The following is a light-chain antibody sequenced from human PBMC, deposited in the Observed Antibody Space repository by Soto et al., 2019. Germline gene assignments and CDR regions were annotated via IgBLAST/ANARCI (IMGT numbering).Light chain of an antibody. Sequence: EIVLTQSPGTLSLSPGERATLSCRASQSVSSTYVAWYQQKSGQAPRLLMYDASTRATGIPARFSGSGSGTEFNLTISSMQSEDFAVYYCQQYGYSPTFGGGNKVDIK. CDR2: DAS. CDR3: QQYGYSPT. J-gene: IGKJ4*01. V-gene: IGKV3-20*01. CDR1: QSVSSTY.